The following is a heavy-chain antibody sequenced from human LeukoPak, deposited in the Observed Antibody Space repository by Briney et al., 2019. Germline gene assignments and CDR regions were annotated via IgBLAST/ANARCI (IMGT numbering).Heavy chain of an antibody. V-gene: IGHV1-2*06. Sequence: ASVKVSCKASGYTFTGYYMHWVRQAPRQGLEWRGRINPNSGGTNYAQKFQGRVTMTRDTSISTAYMELSRLRSDDTAVYYCARESSGWYSRWGQGTLVTVSS. J-gene: IGHJ4*02. CDR3: ARESSGWYSR. D-gene: IGHD6-19*01. CDR2: INPNSGGT. CDR1: GYTFTGYY.